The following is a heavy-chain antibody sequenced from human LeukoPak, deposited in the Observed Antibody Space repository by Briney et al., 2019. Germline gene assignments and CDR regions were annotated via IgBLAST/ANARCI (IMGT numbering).Heavy chain of an antibody. Sequence: SETLSLTCAVSGGSTSSGGYSWSWIRQPPGKGLEWIGYIYHSGSTYYNPSLKSRVTISVDRSKNQFSLKLSSVTAADTAVYYCARERNSGSYSNYGMDVWGQGTTVTVSS. CDR1: GGSTSSGGYS. V-gene: IGHV4-30-2*01. J-gene: IGHJ6*02. CDR2: IYHSGST. CDR3: ARERNSGSYSNYGMDV. D-gene: IGHD1-26*01.